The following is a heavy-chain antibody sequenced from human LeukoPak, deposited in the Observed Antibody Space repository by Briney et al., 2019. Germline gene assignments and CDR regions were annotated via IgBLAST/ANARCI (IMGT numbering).Heavy chain of an antibody. Sequence: GGSLRLSCAASGFTFSSYAMSWVRQAPGKGLEWVSAISGSGGSTYCADSVKGRFTISRDNSKNTLYLQMNSLRAEDTALYYCAEGPEGTYYDFWSGYFLGMDVWGQGTTVTVSS. V-gene: IGHV3-23*01. CDR1: GFTFSSYA. CDR2: ISGSGGST. J-gene: IGHJ6*02. CDR3: AEGPEGTYYDFWSGYFLGMDV. D-gene: IGHD3-3*01.